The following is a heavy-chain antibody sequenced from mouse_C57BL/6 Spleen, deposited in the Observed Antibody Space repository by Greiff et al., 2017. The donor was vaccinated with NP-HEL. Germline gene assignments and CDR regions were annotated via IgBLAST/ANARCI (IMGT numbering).Heavy chain of an antibody. CDR1: GYSITSGYY. Sequence: EVQRVESGPGLVKPSQSLSLTCSVTGYSITSGYYWNWIRQFPGNKLEWMGYISYDGSNNYNPSLKNRISITRDTSKNQFFLKLNSVTTEDTATYYCARFTTRYGYFDVWGTGTTVTVSS. CDR3: ARFTTRYGYFDV. CDR2: ISYDGSN. D-gene: IGHD1-1*01. J-gene: IGHJ1*03. V-gene: IGHV3-6*01.